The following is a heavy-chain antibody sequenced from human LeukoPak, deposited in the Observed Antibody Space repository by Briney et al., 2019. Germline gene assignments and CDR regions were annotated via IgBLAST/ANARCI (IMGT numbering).Heavy chain of an antibody. CDR3: PRDRSSGWYVYDY. D-gene: IGHD6-19*01. CDR1: GFTVSSNY. V-gene: IGHV3-53*01. Sequence: GGSLRLSCVASGFTVSSNYMSWVRQAPGKGLEWVSVIYSGSSTYYAESVKGRFTISRNTSKNTLYLQMNSLRADDTAVYYCPRDRSSGWYVYDYWGQGTLVTVSS. CDR2: IYSGSST. J-gene: IGHJ4*02.